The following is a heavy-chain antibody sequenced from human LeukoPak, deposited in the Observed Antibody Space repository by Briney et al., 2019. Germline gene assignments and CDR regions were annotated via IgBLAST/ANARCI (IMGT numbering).Heavy chain of an antibody. V-gene: IGHV3-53*04. CDR3: ARNYYDSSGYSHFDY. CDR2: IYSGGST. CDR1: GFTVSSNY. D-gene: IGHD3-22*01. Sequence: GGSLRLSCAASGFTVSSNYMSWVRQAPGKGLEWVSVIYSGGSTYYADSVKGRFTISRHNSKNTLYLQMNSLRAEDTAVYYCARNYYDSSGYSHFDYWGQGTLVTVSS. J-gene: IGHJ4*02.